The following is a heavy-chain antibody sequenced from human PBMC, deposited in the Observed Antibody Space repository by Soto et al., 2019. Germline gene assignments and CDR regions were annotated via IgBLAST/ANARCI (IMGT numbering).Heavy chain of an antibody. CDR2: IYWNDDN. Sequence: SGPTLVNPTKPLTLTCTFSGFSLSTSGVGLGWIRQPPGKALGWLAVIYWNDDNSYSPPIKSSLTITKDTSKNQLVLTTTNIDPVETATYYCGHRSSMVRDYNWFDPWGQGTLVTVSS. CDR3: GHRSSMVRDYNWFDP. D-gene: IGHD3-10*01. J-gene: IGHJ5*02. CDR1: GFSLSTSGVG. V-gene: IGHV2-5*01.